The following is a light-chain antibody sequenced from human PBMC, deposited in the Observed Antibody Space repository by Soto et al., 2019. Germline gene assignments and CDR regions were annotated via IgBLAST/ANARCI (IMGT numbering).Light chain of an antibody. CDR3: HSYTSSSTYV. Sequence: QSALTQPASVSGSPGQSITISCTGTRSDIGGYDYVSWYQHHPGKAPKLILYEVTNRPSGVSDRFSGSRSGNTASLTISGLQAEDGADYYCHSYTSSSTYVFGTGTNSPS. CDR1: RSDIGGYDY. V-gene: IGLV2-14*01. CDR2: EVT. J-gene: IGLJ1*01.